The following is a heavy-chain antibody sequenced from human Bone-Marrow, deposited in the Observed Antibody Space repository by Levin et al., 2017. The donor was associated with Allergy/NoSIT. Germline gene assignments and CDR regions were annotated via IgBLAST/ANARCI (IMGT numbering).Heavy chain of an antibody. CDR3: ARATVTFYFDY. D-gene: IGHD4-17*01. Sequence: SETLSLTCTVSGGPISSGGYYWSWIRQHPRKGLEWIGYIYYSGSTYYNPSLKSRTTISLDTSNHQFSLRLSSVTAADTSVYYCARATVTFYFDYWGQGALVTVSS. V-gene: IGHV4-31*03. CDR2: IYYSGST. CDR1: GGPISSGGYY. J-gene: IGHJ4*02.